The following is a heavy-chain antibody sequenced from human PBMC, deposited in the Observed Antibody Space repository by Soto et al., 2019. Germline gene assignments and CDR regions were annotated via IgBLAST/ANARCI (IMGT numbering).Heavy chain of an antibody. CDR1: GVSMSNYY. V-gene: IGHV4-59*01. Sequence: SETLSLTCSVSGVSMSNYYWIWIRQPPGKGLEWIGYIYYSGTTNYNPSLKSRVTISEDTSKNQFSLELKSVTAADTAVYYCARGPARSGYYTWFDPWGQGVLVTVS. CDR2: IYYSGTT. J-gene: IGHJ5*02. CDR3: ARGPARSGYYTWFDP. D-gene: IGHD3-3*01.